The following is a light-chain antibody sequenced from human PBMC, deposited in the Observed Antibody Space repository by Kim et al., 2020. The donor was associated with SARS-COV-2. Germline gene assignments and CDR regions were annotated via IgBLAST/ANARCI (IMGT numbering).Light chain of an antibody. CDR3: QHSYTTPVT. Sequence: ESVGDRVTITCRASQSISSYLNWYQQKPGKPPKLLIYAASSLQSGVPSRFSGSGSGTDFTLTISSLQPEDFATYFCQHSYTTPVTFGQGTRLEIK. CDR1: QSISSY. V-gene: IGKV1-39*01. J-gene: IGKJ5*01. CDR2: AAS.